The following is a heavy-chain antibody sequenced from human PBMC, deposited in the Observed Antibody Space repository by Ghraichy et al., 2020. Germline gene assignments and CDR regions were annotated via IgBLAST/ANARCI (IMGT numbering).Heavy chain of an antibody. J-gene: IGHJ4*02. CDR3: ATGAVYSSGWYYFDY. V-gene: IGHV3-48*03. Sequence: GESLNISCAASGFTFSSYEMNWVRQAPGKGLEWVSYISSSGSTIYYADSVKGRFTISRDNAKNSLYLQMNSLRAEDTAVYYCATGAVYSSGWYYFDYWGQGTLVTVSS. D-gene: IGHD6-19*01. CDR1: GFTFSSYE. CDR2: ISSSGSTI.